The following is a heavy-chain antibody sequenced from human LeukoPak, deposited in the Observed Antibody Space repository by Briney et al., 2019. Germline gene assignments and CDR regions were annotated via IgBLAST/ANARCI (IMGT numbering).Heavy chain of an antibody. CDR2: IYHSGST. Sequence: SETLSLTCAASGGSISSSNWWSWVRQPPGKGLEWIGEIYHSGSTNYNPSLKRRVTMSLDTSKNQFSLKLSSVTAADTAVYYCAREGRYYDSSGYFPKSFSWGDYWGQGTLVTVSS. J-gene: IGHJ4*02. D-gene: IGHD3-22*01. V-gene: IGHV4-4*02. CDR3: AREGRYYDSSGYFPKSFSWGDY. CDR1: GGSISSSNW.